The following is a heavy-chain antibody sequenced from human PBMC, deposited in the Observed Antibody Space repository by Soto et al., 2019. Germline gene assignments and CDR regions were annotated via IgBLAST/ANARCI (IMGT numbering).Heavy chain of an antibody. Sequence: SETLSLTCTVSGGPIRSSSYYWGWVRQPPGKGLEWIGSIYYSGSTYYNPSLKSRVTISVDTSKNQFSLKLSSVTAADTAVYYCARSYYDSSGYYYHYSDYWGKGTLVTVSS. V-gene: IGHV4-39*01. CDR3: ARSYYDSSGYYYHYSDY. CDR1: GGPIRSSSYY. D-gene: IGHD3-22*01. J-gene: IGHJ4*02. CDR2: IYYSGST.